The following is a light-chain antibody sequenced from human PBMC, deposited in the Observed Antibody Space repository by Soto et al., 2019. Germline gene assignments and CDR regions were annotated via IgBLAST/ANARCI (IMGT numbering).Light chain of an antibody. CDR2: AAS. CDR3: QEYHSPPFT. J-gene: IGKJ3*01. V-gene: IGKV1-27*01. CDR1: QGISNS. Sequence: DIQMTQSPPSLSASVGDTVTITCRASQGISNSLAWYQQKPGKVPDLLIYAASTLESVVPPHFSGRGSGTDFTLTIGSLQPEDVASYYCQEYHSPPFTFVPGTKVDIK.